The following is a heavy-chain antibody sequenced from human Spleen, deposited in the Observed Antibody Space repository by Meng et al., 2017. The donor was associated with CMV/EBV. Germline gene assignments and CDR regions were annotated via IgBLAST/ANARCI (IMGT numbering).Heavy chain of an antibody. CDR2: INPNSGGT. CDR3: ARVGWELLVGDY. Sequence: ASVKVSCKASGGTFSSYAISWVRQAPGQGLEWMGWINPNSGGTNYAQKFQGRVTMTRDTSISTAYMELSRLRSDDTAVYYCARVGWELLVGDYWGQGTLVTVSS. J-gene: IGHJ4*02. V-gene: IGHV1-2*02. D-gene: IGHD1-26*01. CDR1: GGTFSSYA.